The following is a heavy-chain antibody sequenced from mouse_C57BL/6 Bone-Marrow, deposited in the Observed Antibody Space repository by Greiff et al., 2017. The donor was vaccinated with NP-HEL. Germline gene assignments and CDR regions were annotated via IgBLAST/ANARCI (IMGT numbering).Heavy chain of an antibody. V-gene: IGHV5-4*01. Sequence: EVQLVESGGGLVKPGGSLKLSCAASGFTFSSYAMTWVRQTPEKRLEWVATISDGGSYTYYPDNVKGRFTISRDKAKNNLYLQMSQLMSEDAAMYYCAGPGFAYWGQGTLVTVSA. CDR3: AGPGFAY. J-gene: IGHJ3*01. CDR2: ISDGGSYT. CDR1: GFTFSSYA.